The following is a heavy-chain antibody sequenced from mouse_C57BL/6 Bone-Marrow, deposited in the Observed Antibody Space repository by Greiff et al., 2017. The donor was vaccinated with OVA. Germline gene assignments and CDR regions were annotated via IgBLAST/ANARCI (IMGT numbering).Heavy chain of an antibody. J-gene: IGHJ4*01. Sequence: QVQLQQPGAELVKPGASVKLSCKASGYTFTSYWMHWVKQRPGQGLEWIGMIHPNSGSTNYNEKFKSKATLTVDKSSSTAYMQLSSLTSEDSAVYYCAGIYYDYGGGAKDYWGQGTSVTVSS. CDR2: IHPNSGST. CDR1: GYTFTSYW. CDR3: AGIYYDYGGGAKDY. V-gene: IGHV1-64*01. D-gene: IGHD2-4*01.